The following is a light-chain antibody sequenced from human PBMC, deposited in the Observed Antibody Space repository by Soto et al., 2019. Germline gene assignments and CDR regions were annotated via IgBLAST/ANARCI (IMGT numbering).Light chain of an antibody. V-gene: IGKV3-11*01. CDR3: QQRSNWIT. CDR1: QSVSSY. J-gene: IGKJ5*01. CDR2: DAS. Sequence: EIVLTQSPATLSLSPGERATLSCRASQSVSSYLAWYQQKRGQAPRLLIYDASTRATGIPARFSGSGSGTDFTLTISSLEPEDCAVYYCQQRSNWITCGQGTRLEIK.